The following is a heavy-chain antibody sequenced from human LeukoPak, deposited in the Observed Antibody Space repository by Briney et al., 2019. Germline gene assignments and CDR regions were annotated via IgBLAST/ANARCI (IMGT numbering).Heavy chain of an antibody. J-gene: IGHJ5*02. V-gene: IGHV4-59*01. Sequence: SETLSLTCTVSGGSISSYYWSWIRQPPGKGLEWIGYIYYSGSTNYNPSLKSRVTISVDTSKNQFSLKLSSVTAADTAVYYCARVGGYSDWFGPWGQGTLVTVSS. CDR2: IYYSGST. CDR3: ARVGGYSDWFGP. D-gene: IGHD1-26*01. CDR1: GGSISSYY.